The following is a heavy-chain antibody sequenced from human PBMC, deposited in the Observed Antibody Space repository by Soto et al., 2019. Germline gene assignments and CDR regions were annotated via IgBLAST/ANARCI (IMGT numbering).Heavy chain of an antibody. CDR2: INPNSGGT. J-gene: IGHJ6*02. V-gene: IGHV1-2*04. Sequence: ASVKVSCKASGYTFTGYYMHWVRQAPGQGLEWMGWINPNSGGTNYAQKFQGWVTMTRDTSISTAYMELSRLRSDDTAVYYCARDIDNRDYYYGLDVWGQGTTVTVSS. CDR1: GYTFTGYY. D-gene: IGHD1-20*01. CDR3: ARDIDNRDYYYGLDV.